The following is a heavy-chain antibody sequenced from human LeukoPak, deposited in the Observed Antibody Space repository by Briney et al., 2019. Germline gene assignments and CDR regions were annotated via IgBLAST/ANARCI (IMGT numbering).Heavy chain of an antibody. D-gene: IGHD4-11*01. J-gene: IGHJ4*02. Sequence: PGRSLRLSCAASGFTFSSYGMHWVRQAPGKGLEWVAVISYDGSNKYYADSVKGRFTISRDNAKNSLYLQMNSLRAEDTAVYYCARDLPTVTVFDYWGQGTLVTVSS. CDR2: ISYDGSNK. V-gene: IGHV3-30*03. CDR1: GFTFSSYG. CDR3: ARDLPTVTVFDY.